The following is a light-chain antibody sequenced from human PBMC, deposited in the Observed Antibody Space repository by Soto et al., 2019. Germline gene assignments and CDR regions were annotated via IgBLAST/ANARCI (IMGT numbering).Light chain of an antibody. CDR3: HQYYKWPLT. J-gene: IGKJ4*01. V-gene: IGKV3-15*01. CDR2: GAS. CDR1: QSVSSN. Sequence: DIVMTQSPATLPVSPGERATLSCRASQSVSSNLAWYQQKPGQAPRFLIYGASTRATGIPARFSGSGSGTEFTLTISSLLSEDFAVYYCHQYYKWPLTFGGGTKVDI.